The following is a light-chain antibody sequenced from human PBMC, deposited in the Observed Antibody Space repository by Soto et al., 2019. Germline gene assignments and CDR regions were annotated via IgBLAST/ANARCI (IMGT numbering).Light chain of an antibody. CDR1: QSISTW. J-gene: IGKJ1*01. Sequence: DIQMTQSPSTLSASVGDRVTITCRARQSISTWLAWYQQKPGKAPKVLIYKAYSLESGVPSRLSGSGSGTEFTLTISSLQPDDFATYYCLQYNSYSRTFCQGTKVDIQ. V-gene: IGKV1-5*03. CDR3: LQYNSYSRT. CDR2: KAY.